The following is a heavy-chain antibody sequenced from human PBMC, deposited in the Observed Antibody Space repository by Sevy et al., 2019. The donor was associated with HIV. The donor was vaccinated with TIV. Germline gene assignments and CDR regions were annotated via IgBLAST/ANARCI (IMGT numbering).Heavy chain of an antibody. Sequence: GGSLRLSCAASGFTFSSYSMNWVRQAPGKGLEWVSSISSSSSYIYYADSVKGRFTISRDNSKNTLYLQMNSLRAEDTAVYYCARDGVSSGWYRGYYFDYWGQGTLVTVSS. CDR2: ISSSSSYI. V-gene: IGHV3-21*01. CDR3: ARDGVSSGWYRGYYFDY. J-gene: IGHJ4*02. D-gene: IGHD6-19*01. CDR1: GFTFSSYS.